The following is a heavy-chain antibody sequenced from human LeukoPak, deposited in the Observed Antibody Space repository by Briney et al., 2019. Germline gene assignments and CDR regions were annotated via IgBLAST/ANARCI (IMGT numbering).Heavy chain of an antibody. J-gene: IGHJ6*03. CDR1: GGSISSSSYY. CDR2: IYYSGST. CDR3: ARDLVPAARGYYYYYMDV. D-gene: IGHD2-2*01. Sequence: SETLSLTCTVSGGSISSSSYYWGWIRQPPGKGLEWIGSIYYSGSTYYNPSLKSRVTISVDTSKNQFSLKLSSVTAADTAVYYCARDLVPAARGYYYYYMDVWGKGTTVTVSS. V-gene: IGHV4-39*02.